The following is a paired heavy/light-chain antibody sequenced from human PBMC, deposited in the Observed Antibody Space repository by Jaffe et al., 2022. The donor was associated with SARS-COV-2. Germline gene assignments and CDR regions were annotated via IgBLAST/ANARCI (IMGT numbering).Light chain of an antibody. CDR2: QDS. CDR3: QAWDSSTVV. Sequence: SYELTQPPSVSVSPGQTASITCSGDKLGDKYVCWYQRKPGQSPVLVIYQDSKRPSGIPERFSGSNSGNTATLTISGTQVMDEADYYCQAWDSSTVVFGGGTKLTVL. J-gene: IGLJ2*01. V-gene: IGLV3-1*01. CDR1: KLGDKY.
Heavy chain of an antibody. J-gene: IGHJ5*02. CDR1: GGSISSGSYY. CDR3: AREGGNCSGGSCYYWFDP. CDR2: IYTTGST. Sequence: QMQLQESGPGLVKPSQTLSLTCTVSGGSISSGSYYWSWIRQPAGKGLEWIGRIYTTGSTNYNPSLKSRVTISVDASKNQFSLKLSSVTAADTAVYYCAREGGNCSGGSCYYWFDPWGQGTLVTVSS. V-gene: IGHV4-61*02. D-gene: IGHD2-15*01.